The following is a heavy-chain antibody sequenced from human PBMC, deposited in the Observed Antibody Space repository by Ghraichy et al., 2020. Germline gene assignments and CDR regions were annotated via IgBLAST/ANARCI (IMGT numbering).Heavy chain of an antibody. CDR1: GGSFSGYY. V-gene: IGHV4-34*01. CDR3: AGWPAYYYYMDV. CDR2: INHSGST. J-gene: IGHJ6*03. Sequence: SQTRSLTCAVYGGSFSGYYWSWIRQPPGKGLEWIGEINHSGSTNYNPSLKSRVTISVDTSKNQFSLKLSSVTAADTAVYYCAGWPAYYYYMDVWGKGTTVTVSS.